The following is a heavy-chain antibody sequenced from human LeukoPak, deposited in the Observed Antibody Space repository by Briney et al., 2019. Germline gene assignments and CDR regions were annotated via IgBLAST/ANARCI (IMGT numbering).Heavy chain of an antibody. CDR2: IHPSGGST. D-gene: IGHD2-2*01. J-gene: IGHJ4*02. V-gene: IGHV1-46*01. Sequence: GASVKVSCKASGYTFTSYYMHWVRQAPGQGLEWRGVIHPSGGSTSYAQKFQGRVTMTRDTSTSTVYMELSSLRSEDTAVYYCASSAKETYCSSTSCPFDYWGQGTLVTVSS. CDR3: ASSAKETYCSSTSCPFDY. CDR1: GYTFTSYY.